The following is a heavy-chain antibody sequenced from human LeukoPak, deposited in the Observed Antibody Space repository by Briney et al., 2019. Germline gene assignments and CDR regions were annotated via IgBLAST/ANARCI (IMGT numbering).Heavy chain of an antibody. CDR3: ARDDKYSSSPGLDY. V-gene: IGHV3-30-3*01. Sequence: GRSLRLSCAASGFTFSSYAMHWVRQAPGQGLEWVAVISYDGSNKYYADSVKGRFTISRDNSKNTLYLQMNSLRAEDTAVYYCARDDKYSSSPGLDYWGQGTLVTVSS. D-gene: IGHD6-6*01. J-gene: IGHJ4*02. CDR1: GFTFSSYA. CDR2: ISYDGSNK.